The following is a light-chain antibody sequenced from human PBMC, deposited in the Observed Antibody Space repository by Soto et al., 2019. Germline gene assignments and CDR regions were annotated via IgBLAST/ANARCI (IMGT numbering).Light chain of an antibody. V-gene: IGKV4-1*01. CDR1: QSVLYSSNNKNY. Sequence: DIVMTQSPDSLAVSLGERATINCKSSQSVLYSSNNKNYLAWYQQKPGQPPKLLIYWASTRESGVPDRFSGSGSGTDFTLTISNLQAEDVAVYYCQQYYSTPPTFGGGTKVEIE. CDR2: WAS. J-gene: IGKJ4*01. CDR3: QQYYSTPPT.